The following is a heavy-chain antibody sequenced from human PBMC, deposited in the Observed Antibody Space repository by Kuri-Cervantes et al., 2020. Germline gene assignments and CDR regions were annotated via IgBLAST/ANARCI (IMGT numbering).Heavy chain of an antibody. CDR2: IGTAGDT. Sequence: GESLKISCAASGFTFSSYDMHWVRQATGKGLEWVSAIGTAGDTYYPGSVKGRFTISRDNSKNTLYLQMNSLRAEDTAVYYCAKNYYYGMDVWGQGTTVTVSS. CDR1: GFTFSSYD. V-gene: IGHV3-13*01. CDR3: AKNYYYGMDV. J-gene: IGHJ6*02.